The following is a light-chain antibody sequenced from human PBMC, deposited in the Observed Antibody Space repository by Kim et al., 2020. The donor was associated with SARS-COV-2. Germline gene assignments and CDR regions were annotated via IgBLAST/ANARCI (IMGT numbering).Light chain of an antibody. V-gene: IGLV2-14*01. J-gene: IGLJ3*02. Sequence: QSALTQPPSVSGSPGQSITISCTGTSSDVGGYNYVSWYQQHPGKAPKLMIYEVSNRPSGVSHRFSGSKSGNTASLTISGLQAEDEADYYCSSYTSSIWVFGGGTQLTVL. CDR1: SSDVGGYNY. CDR3: SSYTSSIWV. CDR2: EVS.